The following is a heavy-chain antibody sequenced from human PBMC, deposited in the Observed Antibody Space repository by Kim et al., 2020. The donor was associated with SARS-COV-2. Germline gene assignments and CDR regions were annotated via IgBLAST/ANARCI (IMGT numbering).Heavy chain of an antibody. D-gene: IGHD6-19*01. Sequence: TTYYADYVQGRFSSYRDNAKNSQYLAMNSLRDEDTAVYYCARVVSSSGYYWGQGTLVTVSS. V-gene: IGHV3-48*02. CDR2: TT. J-gene: IGHJ4*02. CDR3: ARVVSSSGYY.